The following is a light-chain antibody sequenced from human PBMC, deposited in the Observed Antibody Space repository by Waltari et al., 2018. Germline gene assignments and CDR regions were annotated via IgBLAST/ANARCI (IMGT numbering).Light chain of an antibody. CDR2: QNN. CDR3: QTWDLIAVT. V-gene: IGLV3-1*01. CDR1: NLGHKY. J-gene: IGLJ2*01. Sequence: SYEVTQPPSLSVSPAQTASLTCPGENLGHKYTSWYQQRPGQSPLLVMHQNNVRPSGIPERFSGSSSGNTATLTISGTLSMDEAVYYCQTWDLIAVTFGGGTQLTVL.